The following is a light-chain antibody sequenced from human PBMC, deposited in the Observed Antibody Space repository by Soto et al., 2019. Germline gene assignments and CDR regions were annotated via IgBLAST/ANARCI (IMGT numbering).Light chain of an antibody. CDR2: EVY. V-gene: IGLV2-8*01. CDR3: SSYVGTNSYV. CDR1: SGEVGGYNY. Sequence: QSVLTQPPSASGSPGQSVTISCTGTSGEVGGYNYVSWYQHHPGKAPKLIIYEVYKRPSGVPDRFSGSKSGNTAVLTVSGLQAEDEADYYCSSYVGTNSYVFGTGTKVTVL. J-gene: IGLJ1*01.